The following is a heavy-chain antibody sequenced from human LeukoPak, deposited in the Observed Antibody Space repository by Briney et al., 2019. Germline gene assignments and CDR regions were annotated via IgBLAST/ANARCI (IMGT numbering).Heavy chain of an antibody. CDR2: INPNSGGT. J-gene: IGHJ4*02. CDR3: ARAMRNYCSGGSCYFRPLDY. D-gene: IGHD2-15*01. V-gene: IGHV1-2*06. CDR1: GYTFTGYY. Sequence: APVKVSCKASGYTFTGYYMHWVRQAPGQGLEWMGRINPNSGGTNYAQKFQGRVTMTRDTSISTAYMELSRLRSDDTAVYYCARAMRNYCSGGSCYFRPLDYWGQGTLVTVSS.